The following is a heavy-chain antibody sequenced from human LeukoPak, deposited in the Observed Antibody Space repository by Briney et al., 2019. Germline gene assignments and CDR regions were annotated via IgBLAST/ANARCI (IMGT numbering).Heavy chain of an antibody. D-gene: IGHD2-2*01. CDR1: GYTLTSYD. J-gene: IGHJ5*02. CDR2: MNPNSGNT. V-gene: IGHV1-8*01. CDR3: ARYAAEVGGGFDP. Sequence: ASVKVSCKASGYTLTSYDINWVRQATGQGLEWMGWMNPNSGNTGYAQKFQGRVTMTRNTSISTAYMELSSLRSEDTAVYYCARYAAEVGGGFDPWGQGTLVTVSS.